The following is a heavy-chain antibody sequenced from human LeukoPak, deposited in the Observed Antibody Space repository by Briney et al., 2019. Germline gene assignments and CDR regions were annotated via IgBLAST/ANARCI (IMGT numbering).Heavy chain of an antibody. D-gene: IGHD5-18*01. V-gene: IGHV4-59*01. CDR2: IYYSEST. Sequence: SETLSLTCTVSGGSISSYYWSWIRQPPGKGLEWIGYIYYSESTNYNPSLKSRVTISVDTSKNQFSLKLSSVTAADTAVYYCARRGDYSYGSFDYWGQGTLVTVSS. J-gene: IGHJ4*02. CDR3: ARRGDYSYGSFDY. CDR1: GGSISSYY.